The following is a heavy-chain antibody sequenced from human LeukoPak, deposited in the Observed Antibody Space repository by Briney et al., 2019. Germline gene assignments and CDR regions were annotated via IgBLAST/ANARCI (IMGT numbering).Heavy chain of an antibody. V-gene: IGHV3-53*04. CDR3: ARWRPIDAFDI. J-gene: IGHJ3*02. Sequence: GGSLRLSCAASGFTFSSYWMSWVRQAPGKGLEWVSLLSSTGNTSYADSVKGRFTISRHNSKNTLYLQVNSLRPEDTAMYYCARWRPIDAFDIWGQGTMVIVSS. D-gene: IGHD3-3*01. CDR1: GFTFSSYW. CDR2: LSSTGNT.